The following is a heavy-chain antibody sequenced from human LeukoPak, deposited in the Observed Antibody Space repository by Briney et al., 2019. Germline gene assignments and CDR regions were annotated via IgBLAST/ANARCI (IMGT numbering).Heavy chain of an antibody. CDR1: GFTFSAYE. D-gene: IGHD1-26*01. V-gene: IGHV3-48*03. J-gene: IGHJ4*02. CDR2: IGSSGSTV. CDR3: ARDFGQWQLNGGYYFDY. Sequence: GGSLRLSCVASGFTFSAYEMNWVRQAPGKGLEWVSYIGSSGSTVYYADSVKGRFTISRDNAKNSLYLQMNSLRAEDTAVYYCARDFGQWQLNGGYYFDYWGQGTLVTVSS.